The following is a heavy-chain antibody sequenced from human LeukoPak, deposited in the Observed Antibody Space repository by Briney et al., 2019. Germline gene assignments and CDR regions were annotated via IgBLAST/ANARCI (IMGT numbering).Heavy chain of an antibody. V-gene: IGHV4-31*11. J-gene: IGHJ6*02. CDR1: GGPISSRGHY. CDR3: ARVLVGGDGYYGMDV. CDR2: IYYSGST. Sequence: SETLSLTCAVSGGPISSRGHYWSWIRQHPDKGLEWIGYIYYSGSTYLNPSLQSRVTISIDTSNNHFSLKLSSVSAADTAVYYCARVLVGGDGYYGMDVWGQGTTVTVSS. D-gene: IGHD4-17*01.